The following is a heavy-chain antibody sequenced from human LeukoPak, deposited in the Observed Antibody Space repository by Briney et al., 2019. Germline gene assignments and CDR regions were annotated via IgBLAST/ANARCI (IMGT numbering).Heavy chain of an antibody. D-gene: IGHD1-26*01. CDR3: AKAPSHGTDDAFDI. V-gene: IGHV3-30*18. CDR1: GFTFSSHG. J-gene: IGHJ3*02. CDR2: ISYDGSNK. Sequence: GGSLRLSCAASGFTFSSHGMHWVRQAPGKGLEWVAVISYDGSNKYYADSVKGRFTISRDNSKNTLYLQMNSLRAEDTAVYYCAKAPSHGTDDAFDIWGQGTMVTVSS.